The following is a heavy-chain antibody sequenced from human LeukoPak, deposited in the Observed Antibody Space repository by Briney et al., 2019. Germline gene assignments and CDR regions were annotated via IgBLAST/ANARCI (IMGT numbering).Heavy chain of an antibody. J-gene: IGHJ4*02. D-gene: IGHD6-19*01. V-gene: IGHV1-24*01. Sequence: ASVKVSCKVSGYTLTELSMHWVRQAPGKGLEWMGGFDPEDGETIYAQKFQGRVTMTEDTSTDTAYMELSSLRSEDTAVYYCATEPGRSGWVDYWGQGTLVTVSS. CDR1: GYTLTELS. CDR3: ATEPGRSGWVDY. CDR2: FDPEDGET.